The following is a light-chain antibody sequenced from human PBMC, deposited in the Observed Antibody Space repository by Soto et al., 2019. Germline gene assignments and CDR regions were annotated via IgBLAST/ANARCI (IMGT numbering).Light chain of an antibody. CDR3: AAWDDSLNGWV. CDR2: NNN. CDR1: SSNIGSNT. V-gene: IGLV1-44*01. Sequence: QPVLTQPPSPSGTPGQRVTISCSGSSSNIGSNTVNWYQQLPGTTHTLLIYNNNQRPSGVPDRFSGSKSGTSASLAISGLQSEDEADYYCAAWDDSLNGWVFGGGTKLTVL. J-gene: IGLJ3*02.